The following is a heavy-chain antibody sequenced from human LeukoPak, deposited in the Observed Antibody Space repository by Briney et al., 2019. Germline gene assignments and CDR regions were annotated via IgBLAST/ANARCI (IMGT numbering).Heavy chain of an antibody. CDR1: GYTFTSYG. J-gene: IGHJ4*02. Sequence: ASVKVSCKASGYTFTSYGISWVRQAPGQGLEWMAWINAYNGDTNYAQKLQGRVTLTTETSTSTAYMELRSLRSDDTAVYYCARDGSGVWFDYWGQGTWSPSPQ. CDR3: ARDGSGVWFDY. CDR2: INAYNGDT. D-gene: IGHD3-10*01. V-gene: IGHV1-18*01.